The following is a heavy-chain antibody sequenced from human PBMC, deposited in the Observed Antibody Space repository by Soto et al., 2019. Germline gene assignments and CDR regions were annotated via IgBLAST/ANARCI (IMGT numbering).Heavy chain of an antibody. D-gene: IGHD3-22*01. Sequence: GGSLRLSCAASGFTFSSHGMLWVRQAPGKGLEWVALISYDGNNEYYADSVKGRFTISRDNSKNTVYLQMNSLRAEDTAVYYCAKDSYYHDTSGYYIFDYWGQGTLVTVSS. CDR1: GFTFSSHG. CDR3: AKDSYYHDTSGYYIFDY. V-gene: IGHV3-30*18. CDR2: ISYDGNNE. J-gene: IGHJ4*02.